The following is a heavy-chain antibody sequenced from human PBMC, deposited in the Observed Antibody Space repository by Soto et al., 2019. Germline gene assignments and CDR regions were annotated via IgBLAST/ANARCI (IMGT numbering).Heavy chain of an antibody. V-gene: IGHV1-2*02. CDR3: ARDRWGTWNHIDAFEI. J-gene: IGHJ3*02. Sequence: ASVKVCCKASGYPFPGYYMHWVRRAPGQGLEWMGWINPNTDVTNYAQWFPGRVTMTRDTSISTAYMDLSRLRSDDTPIYYCARDRWGTWNHIDAFEIWGPGTMVTVSS. CDR2: INPNTDVT. CDR1: GYPFPGYY. D-gene: IGHD1-1*01.